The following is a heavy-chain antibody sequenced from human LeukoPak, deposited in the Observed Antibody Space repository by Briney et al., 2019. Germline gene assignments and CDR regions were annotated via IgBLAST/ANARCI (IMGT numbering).Heavy chain of an antibody. CDR3: AKDHADIVVLPGAHIDY. J-gene: IGHJ4*02. CDR1: GFTFDSFG. V-gene: IGHV3-30*18. Sequence: GGSLRLSCAASGFTFDSFGMHWVRQAPGKGLEWRAVIPYDGGYTYYADSVKGRVTISRDNSKNTVYLQLNSLRADDTAVYFCAKDHADIVVLPGAHIDYWGQGTLVAVSS. D-gene: IGHD2-2*01. CDR2: IPYDGGYT.